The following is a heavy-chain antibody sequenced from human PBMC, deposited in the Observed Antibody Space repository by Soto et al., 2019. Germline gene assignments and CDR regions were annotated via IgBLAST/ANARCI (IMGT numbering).Heavy chain of an antibody. CDR1: GFTSSSYA. CDR3: AKGPTGSFLENMYYGMDV. J-gene: IGHJ6*02. Sequence: LSCAASGFTSSSYAMSWVRQAPGKGLEWVSAISGSGGSTYYADSVKGRFTISRDNSKNTLYLQMNSLRAEDTAVYYCAKGPTGSFLENMYYGMDVWGQGTTVTVSS. CDR2: ISGSGGST. D-gene: IGHD4-17*01. V-gene: IGHV3-23*01.